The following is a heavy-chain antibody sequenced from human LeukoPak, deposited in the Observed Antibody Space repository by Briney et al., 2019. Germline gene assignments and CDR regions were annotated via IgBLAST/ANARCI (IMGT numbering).Heavy chain of an antibody. CDR1: GFTFSDYE. Sequence: GGSLRLSRAASGFTFSDYEMNWGCQAPQKGLERVSYISAGAGVIFYADSVKGGFSITRNNAKISLFLQMNILRAEDTAVYYCAGLRTTDALTGYKQELDYWGRGTLVTVSS. CDR3: AGLRTTDALTGYKQELDY. J-gene: IGHJ4*02. CDR2: ISAGAGVI. D-gene: IGHD3-9*01. V-gene: IGHV3-48*03.